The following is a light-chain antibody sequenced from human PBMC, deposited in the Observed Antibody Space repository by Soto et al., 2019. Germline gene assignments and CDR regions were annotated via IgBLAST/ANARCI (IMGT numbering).Light chain of an antibody. CDR3: HVWNSSGEHV. Sequence: SYVLTQPPSVSVAPGQTARITCGGNNIGSKSVHWYQQKPGQAPVLVVDDDSDRPSGIPERFSGSNSGNTATLTISRVEAGNEAYYFCHVWNSSGEHVFETGPKVPVL. V-gene: IGLV3-21*02. CDR2: DDS. CDR1: NIGSKS. J-gene: IGLJ1*01.